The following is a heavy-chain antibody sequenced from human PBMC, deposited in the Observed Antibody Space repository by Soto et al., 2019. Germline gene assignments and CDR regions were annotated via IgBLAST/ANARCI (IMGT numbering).Heavy chain of an antibody. CDR3: ARDRGGSGTIDY. Sequence: QVQLVQSGAEVKKPGSSVKVSCKASGGTFSSYTISWVRQAPGQGLEWMGRIIPILGIANYAQKFQGRVTITADKSTSTAYMELSSLRSEDTAVYYCARDRGGSGTIDYWGQGTLVTVSS. V-gene: IGHV1-69*08. CDR2: IIPILGIA. CDR1: GGTFSSYT. J-gene: IGHJ4*02. D-gene: IGHD3-10*01.